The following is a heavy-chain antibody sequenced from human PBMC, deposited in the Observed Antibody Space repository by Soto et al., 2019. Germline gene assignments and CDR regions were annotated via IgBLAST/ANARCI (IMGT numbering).Heavy chain of an antibody. J-gene: IGHJ3*02. Sequence: QLQLQESGPGLVKPSETLSLTCTVSGGSISSSSYYWGWIRQPPGKGLEWIGSIYYSGSTYYNPSLESRVTISVDTSKNQVSLKLSSVTAADTAVYYCARRDVASRDAFDIWGQGTMVTVSS. CDR2: IYYSGST. CDR3: ARRDVASRDAFDI. D-gene: IGHD5-12*01. V-gene: IGHV4-39*01. CDR1: GGSISSSSYY.